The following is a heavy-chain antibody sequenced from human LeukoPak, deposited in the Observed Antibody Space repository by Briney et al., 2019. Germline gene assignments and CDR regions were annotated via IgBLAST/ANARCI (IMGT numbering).Heavy chain of an antibody. V-gene: IGHV4-39*01. J-gene: IGHJ4*02. Sequence: SETLSLTCTVSGGSISSSSYYWGWIRQPPGKGLEWIGSIYYSGSTYYNPSLKSRVTISVDTSKNQFFLKLSSVTAADTAVYYCARLDGIAAAGIFFDYWGQGTLVTVSS. CDR2: IYYSGST. CDR3: ARLDGIAAAGIFFDY. D-gene: IGHD6-13*01. CDR1: GGSISSSSYY.